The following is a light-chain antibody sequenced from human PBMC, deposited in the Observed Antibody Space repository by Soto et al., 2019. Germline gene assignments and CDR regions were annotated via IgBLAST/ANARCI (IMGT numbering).Light chain of an antibody. CDR3: CSYAGSSTFVL. Sequence: QSALTQPASVSGSPGQSITISCTGTSSDVGGYNLVSWYQLHPGKSPKLMIYEVSKWPPGVSNRFSGSKSGNTASLTISGLQAEDGADYYCCSYAGSSTFVLFGGGTKLTVL. J-gene: IGLJ2*01. CDR2: EVS. CDR1: SSDVGGYNL. V-gene: IGLV2-23*02.